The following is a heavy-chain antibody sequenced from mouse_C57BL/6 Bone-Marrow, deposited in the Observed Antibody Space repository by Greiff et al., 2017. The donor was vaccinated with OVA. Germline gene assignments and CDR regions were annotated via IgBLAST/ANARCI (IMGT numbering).Heavy chain of an antibody. CDR3: TRDYSNYVDWYFDV. V-gene: IGHV1-59*01. J-gene: IGHJ1*03. CDR1: GYTFTSYW. Sequence: VQLQQPGAELVRPGTSVKLSCKASGYTFTSYWMHWVKQRPGQGLEWIGVIDPSDSYTNYNQKFKGKATLTVDTSSSTAYLQLSILTSEDSAVYYGTRDYSNYVDWYFDVWGTGTTVTVSS. D-gene: IGHD2-5*01. CDR2: IDPSDSYT.